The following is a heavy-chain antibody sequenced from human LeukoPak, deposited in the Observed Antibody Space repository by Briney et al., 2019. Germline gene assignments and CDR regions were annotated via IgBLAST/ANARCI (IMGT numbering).Heavy chain of an antibody. CDR1: GGSFSGYY. V-gene: IGHV4-34*01. CDR2: INHSGST. Sequence: SETLSLTCAVYGGSFSGYYWSWIRQPPGKGLEWIGEINHSGSTNYNPSLKSRVTISVDMSKNQFSLKLSSVTAADTAVYYCARASKGYCSSTSCYSSRNWFDPWGQGTLVTVSS. CDR3: ARASKGYCSSTSCYSSRNWFDP. D-gene: IGHD2-2*02. J-gene: IGHJ5*02.